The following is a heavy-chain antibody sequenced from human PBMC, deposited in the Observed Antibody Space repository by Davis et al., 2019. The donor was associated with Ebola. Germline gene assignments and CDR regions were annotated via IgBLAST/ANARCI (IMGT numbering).Heavy chain of an antibody. CDR2: ISHHNGDT. V-gene: IGHV4-34*01. Sequence: MPSETLSLTCAVYGGSFSDYFWSWIRQPPEKGLEWIGEISHHNGDTNYNPSLRSRVAMSVDSSKNQFSLKISSVTAAGTATYYCARTTKTNIEDSGRGYNSFDSWGQGVLVSVSS. CDR3: ARTTKTNIEDSGRGYNSFDS. J-gene: IGHJ5*01. CDR1: GGSFSDYF. D-gene: IGHD2/OR15-2a*01.